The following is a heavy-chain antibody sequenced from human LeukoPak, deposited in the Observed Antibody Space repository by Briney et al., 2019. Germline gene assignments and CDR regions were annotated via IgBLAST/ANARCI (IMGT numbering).Heavy chain of an antibody. CDR1: GDSISRHLYF. D-gene: IGHD3-10*01. CDR2: VYGTGNT. V-gene: IGHV4-31*03. J-gene: IGHJ4*02. Sequence: PSEILSLTCPVPGDSISRHLYFWSWIRHYPGKGLEWIGYVYGTGNTYLNPSLESRVSMSLDTSQNLFSLRLTSVTAADTAVYYCARLHGDYASGTPPFDMWGQGTLVTVSS. CDR3: ARLHGDYASGTPPFDM.